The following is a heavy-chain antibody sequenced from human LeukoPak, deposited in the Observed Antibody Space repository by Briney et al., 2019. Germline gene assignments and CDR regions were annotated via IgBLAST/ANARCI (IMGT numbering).Heavy chain of an antibody. CDR3: ARHYYDRSGSGYYYYMDV. CDR2: IYPGDSDT. D-gene: IGHD3-22*01. V-gene: IGHV5-51*01. J-gene: IGHJ6*03. Sequence: GESLKISCKGSGYSFTSYWIGWVRQMPGKGLEWMGMIYPGDSDTRYSPSFQGQVTISADKSISTAYLQWSSLKASDTAMYYYARHYYDRSGSGYYYYMDVWGKGTTVTVSS. CDR1: GYSFTSYW.